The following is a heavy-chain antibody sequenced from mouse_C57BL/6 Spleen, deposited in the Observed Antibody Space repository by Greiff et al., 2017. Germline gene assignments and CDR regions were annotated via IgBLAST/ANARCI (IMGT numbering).Heavy chain of an antibody. V-gene: IGHV5-4*01. J-gene: IGHJ3*01. CDR2: ISDGGSYT. CDR3: AREDYSKGWFAY. CDR1: GFTFSSYA. Sequence: EVQVVESGGGLVKPGGSLKLSCAASGFTFSSYAMSWVRQTPEKRLEWVATISDGGSYTYYPDNVKGRFTISRDNAKNNLYLQMSHLKSEDTAMYYCAREDYSKGWFAYWGQGTLVTVSA. D-gene: IGHD2-5*01.